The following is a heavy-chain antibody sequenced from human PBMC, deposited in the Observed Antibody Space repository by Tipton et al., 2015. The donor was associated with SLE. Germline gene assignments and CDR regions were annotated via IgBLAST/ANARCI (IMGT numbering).Heavy chain of an antibody. CDR2: ISFDGNTK. V-gene: IGHV3-30-3*01. Sequence: SLRLSCAASGFTFTTYAMQWVRQAPGKGLEWVAVISFDGNTKYYTDSVKGRFTISRDNSKSTLYLQMNSLRVEDTAVYYCARDSWNDATLLDYWGQGTLVTVSS. CDR1: GFTFTTYA. J-gene: IGHJ4*02. CDR3: ARDSWNDATLLDY. D-gene: IGHD1-1*01.